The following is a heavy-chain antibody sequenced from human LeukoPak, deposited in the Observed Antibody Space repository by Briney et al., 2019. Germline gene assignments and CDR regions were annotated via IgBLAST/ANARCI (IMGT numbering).Heavy chain of an antibody. CDR2: IYTGGSP. V-gene: IGHV3-53*01. Sequence: RGSLTLSCAASAFSAGSNYMSCDRHAPGNWLEWVSAIYTGGSPSYADSLKGRFTIPRGNSKNTPYRQLNSLRAEDTTWNSWTRAAGGYYYMDVWGKGTTVTVS. CDR1: AFSAGSNY. CDR3: TRAAGGYYYMDV. D-gene: IGHD3-16*01. J-gene: IGHJ6*03.